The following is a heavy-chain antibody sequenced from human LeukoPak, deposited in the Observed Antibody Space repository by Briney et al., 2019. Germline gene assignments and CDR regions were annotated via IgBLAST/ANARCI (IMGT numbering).Heavy chain of an antibody. V-gene: IGHV1-24*01. Sequence: GASVKVSCKVSEYALTDLSMHWVRQTPEKGLEWMGGIDPEDGEITYAQKFQGRVTMTEDTSTDTAYMEFSSLTSEDTAVYFCTSRLLILLWTNDFWGQGTPVTVSS. CDR2: IDPEDGEI. J-gene: IGHJ4*02. D-gene: IGHD5-18*01. CDR3: TSRLLILLWTNDF. CDR1: EYALTDLS.